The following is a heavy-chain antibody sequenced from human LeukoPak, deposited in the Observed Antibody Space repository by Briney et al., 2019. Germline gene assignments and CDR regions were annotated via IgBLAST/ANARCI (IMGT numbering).Heavy chain of an antibody. Sequence: GGSLRLSCAASGFTFSSYSMNWVRQAPGKGLEWVSSISSSSYIYYADSVKGRFTISRDNAKNSLYLQMNSLRAEDTAVYYCARDRGVGSYEEYYFDYWGQGTQVTVSS. CDR1: GFTFSSYS. D-gene: IGHD5-18*01. CDR2: ISSSSYI. J-gene: IGHJ4*02. CDR3: ARDRGVGSYEEYYFDY. V-gene: IGHV3-21*01.